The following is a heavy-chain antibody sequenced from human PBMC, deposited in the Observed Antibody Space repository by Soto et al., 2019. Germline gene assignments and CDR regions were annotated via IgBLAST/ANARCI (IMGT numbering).Heavy chain of an antibody. Sequence: XXSLRLSFAASGFTFRTYLMQWVPQSPGKGLVWVSRIDGDGSNTVYADSVRGRFTTSRDNAKNTLYLQVNSLRAEDTAMYYCVRDTTYWGQGTLVTVSS. CDR3: VRDTTY. CDR1: GFTFRTYL. J-gene: IGHJ4*02. V-gene: IGHV3-74*01. D-gene: IGHD1-26*01. CDR2: IDGDGSNT.